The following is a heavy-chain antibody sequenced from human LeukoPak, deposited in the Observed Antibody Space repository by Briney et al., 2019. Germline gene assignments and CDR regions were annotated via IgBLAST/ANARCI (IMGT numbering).Heavy chain of an antibody. D-gene: IGHD2-2*02. CDR3: AREYCSSTSCYRYYYYGMDV. Sequence: SVKVSCKASGYTFTSYAISWVRQAPGQGLEWMGRIIPILGIANYAQKFQGRVTITADKSTSTAYMELSSLRSEDTAVYYCAREYCSSTSCYRYYYYGMDVWGQGTTVTVSS. V-gene: IGHV1-69*04. CDR2: IIPILGIA. J-gene: IGHJ6*02. CDR1: GYTFTSYA.